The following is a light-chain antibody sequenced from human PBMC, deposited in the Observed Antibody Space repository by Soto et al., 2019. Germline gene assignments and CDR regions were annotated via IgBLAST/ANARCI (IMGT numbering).Light chain of an antibody. Sequence: QSVLTQPPSVPGAPGQRVTISCTGRSSDIGGGYDVHWYQQLPGTAPKLLIYGNTDRPSGVPDRFSGSKSGTSASLAITGLQAEDEADYYCQSYDTSLRGLGVFGTGTKVTVL. CDR3: QSYDTSLRGLGV. V-gene: IGLV1-40*01. CDR1: SSDIGGGYD. CDR2: GNT. J-gene: IGLJ1*01.